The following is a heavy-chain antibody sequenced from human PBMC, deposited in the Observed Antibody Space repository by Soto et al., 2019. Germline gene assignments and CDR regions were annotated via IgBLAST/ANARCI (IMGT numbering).Heavy chain of an antibody. J-gene: IGHJ5*02. Sequence: EVQLLESGGGLVQPGGSLRLSCAASGFTFSSYAMSWVRQAPGKGLEWVSAVSGSGGSTYYADSVKGRFTISRDNSKNTLYLQMNSLRAEDTAVYYCANTPRYNWNQPGGMVVYNWFDPWGQGTLVTVSS. CDR1: GFTFSSYA. V-gene: IGHV3-23*01. D-gene: IGHD1-20*01. CDR2: VSGSGGST. CDR3: ANTPRYNWNQPGGMVVYNWFDP.